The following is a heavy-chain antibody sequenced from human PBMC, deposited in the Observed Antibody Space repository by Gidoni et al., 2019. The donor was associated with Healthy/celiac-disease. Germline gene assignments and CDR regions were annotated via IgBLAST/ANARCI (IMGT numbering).Heavy chain of an antibody. CDR1: GGSFSGYY. V-gene: IGHV4-34*01. D-gene: IGHD3-10*01. CDR3: ARGRRYYSAWGAHDY. CDR2: INHSGST. J-gene: IGHJ4*02. Sequence: QVQLQQWGAGLLQPSETLSLTCAVYGGSFSGYYWSWIRQPPGKGLEWIGEINHSGSTNYNPALKSRVTISVDTSKNQFSLKLSSVTAADTAVYYCARGRRYYSAWGAHDYWGQGTLVTVSS.